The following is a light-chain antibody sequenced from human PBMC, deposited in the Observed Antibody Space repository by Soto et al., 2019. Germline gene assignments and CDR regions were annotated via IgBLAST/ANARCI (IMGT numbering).Light chain of an antibody. CDR3: QQYDTSLRT. Sequence: EIVLTQSPGTLSLSPGDRATLSCRASQSVRNSLLAWYQQKPGQPPRLLIYDASTRATATPERFSGSGSGTDFTLTISRLEPEDFAVYYCQQYDTSLRTFGPGTKV. J-gene: IGKJ1*01. V-gene: IGKV3-20*01. CDR1: QSVRNSL. CDR2: DAS.